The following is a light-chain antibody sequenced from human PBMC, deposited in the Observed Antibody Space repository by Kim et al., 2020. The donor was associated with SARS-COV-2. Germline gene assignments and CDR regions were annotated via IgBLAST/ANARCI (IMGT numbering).Light chain of an antibody. CDR1: SGSVSINYY. J-gene: IGLJ3*02. Sequence: QAVVTQEPSFSVSPGGTVTFTCGLTSGSVSINYYPSWYQQTPGQAPRTLIYNTNTRSSGVPDRFSGSILGNKAALTITGAQAEDESDYYCVLYMGSGIWMFGGGTKLTVL. V-gene: IGLV8-61*01. CDR2: NTN. CDR3: VLYMGSGIWM.